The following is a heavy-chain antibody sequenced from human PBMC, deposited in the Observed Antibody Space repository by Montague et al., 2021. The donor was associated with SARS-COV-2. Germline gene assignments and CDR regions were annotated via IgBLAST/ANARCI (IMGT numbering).Heavy chain of an antibody. J-gene: IGHJ4*02. CDR3: ARQGPFTMIVGNIFDY. D-gene: IGHD3-22*01. CDR1: GGSISSGDYF. CDR2: ISSDGRT. Sequence: SETLSLTCSVSGGSISSGDYFWGWIRQPPGRGLEWIASISSDGRTHYNPSLKSRVIISVDTSRGQFSLELTSVTAADTAVYYCARQGPFTMIVGNIFDYWGQGTLVTVSS. V-gene: IGHV4-39*01.